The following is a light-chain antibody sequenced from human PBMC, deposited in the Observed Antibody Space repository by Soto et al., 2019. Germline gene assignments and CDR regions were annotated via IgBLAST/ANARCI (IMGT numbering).Light chain of an antibody. J-gene: IGKJ4*01. CDR3: QQYNNLPLT. V-gene: IGKV3D-15*01. CDR1: QSVSSN. Sequence: EIVMTQSPATLSVSPGERATLSCRASQSVSSNLAWYQQKPGQAPRLLIYDASTRATGIPAGFSGSGSGTEFTLTISSLQSEDVAVYHCQQYNNLPLTFGGGTKVEIK. CDR2: DAS.